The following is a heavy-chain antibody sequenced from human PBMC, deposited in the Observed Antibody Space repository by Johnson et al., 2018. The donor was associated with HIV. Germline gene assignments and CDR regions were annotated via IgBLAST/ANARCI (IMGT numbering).Heavy chain of an antibody. V-gene: IGHV3-64*01. CDR2: ISSNGGST. CDR1: GFTFSSYA. Sequence: VQLVESGGGLVQPGGSLRLSCAASGFTFSSYAMHWVRQAPGKGLEYVSAISSNGGSTYYANYVKGRFTISRDNSKNTLYLQMNSLRAEDTAVYYCARDGPTRLVGARGVFDAFDIWGQGTMVTVSS. J-gene: IGHJ3*02. D-gene: IGHD1-26*01. CDR3: ARDGPTRLVGARGVFDAFDI.